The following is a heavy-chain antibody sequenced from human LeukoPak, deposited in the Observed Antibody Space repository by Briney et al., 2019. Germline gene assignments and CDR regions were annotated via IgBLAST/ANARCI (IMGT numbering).Heavy chain of an antibody. V-gene: IGHV3-66*01. Sequence: PGGSLRLSCAASESSVGSNYMTWVRQAPGKGLEWVSLIYSGGSTYYADSVKGRFTISRDNSKNTLYLEVISLTAEDTAVYYCAKDDSWLQFGEWSQGTLVTVSS. CDR3: AKDDSWLQFGE. J-gene: IGHJ4*02. D-gene: IGHD5-24*01. CDR1: ESSVGSNY. CDR2: IYSGGST.